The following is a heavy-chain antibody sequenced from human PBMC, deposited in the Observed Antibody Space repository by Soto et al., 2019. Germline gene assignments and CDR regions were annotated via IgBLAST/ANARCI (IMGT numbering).Heavy chain of an antibody. Sequence: GGSLRLSCAASGFTFSNYWMSWVRQAPGKGLEWVANIKQDGSEKYYVDSVKGRFIISRDNAKNTLSLQMNSLRVEDSAVYYCVPRKGDPFTWGPGTLVTVSS. V-gene: IGHV3-7*05. CDR3: VPRKGDPFT. J-gene: IGHJ4*02. D-gene: IGHD3-16*01. CDR2: IKQDGSEK. CDR1: GFTFSNYW.